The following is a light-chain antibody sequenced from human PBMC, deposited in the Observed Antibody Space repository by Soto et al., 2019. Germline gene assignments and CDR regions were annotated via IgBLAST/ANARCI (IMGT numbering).Light chain of an antibody. Sequence: DIQMTQSPSSLSASVGERFTITCRASQSISSFLNWYQQKPGKAPKVLIYAASRLESGVPSRFSGSGSGTDFTLTISSLQPEDYATYYCQQSYSTPPRYTFGQGTKVDI. CDR2: AAS. CDR1: QSISSF. V-gene: IGKV1-39*01. J-gene: IGKJ2*01. CDR3: QQSYSTPPRYT.